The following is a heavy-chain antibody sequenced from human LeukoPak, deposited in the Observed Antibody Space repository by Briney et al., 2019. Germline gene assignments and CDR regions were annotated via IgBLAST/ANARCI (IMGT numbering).Heavy chain of an antibody. D-gene: IGHD3-10*01. J-gene: IGHJ6*02. V-gene: IGHV4-59*12. Sequence: SETLSLTCTVSGGSISSYYWSWIRQPPGKGLEWIGYIYYSGATNYNPSLKSRVTISVDTSKNQFSLKLSSVTAADTAVYYCARGLPYYYGSGSFLAGMDVWGQGTTVTVSS. CDR1: GGSISSYY. CDR3: ARGLPYYYGSGSFLAGMDV. CDR2: IYYSGAT.